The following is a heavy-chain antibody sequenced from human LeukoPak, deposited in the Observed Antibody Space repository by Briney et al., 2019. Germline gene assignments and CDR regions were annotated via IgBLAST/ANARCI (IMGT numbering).Heavy chain of an antibody. Sequence: PGGSLRLSCAASGFTFSTYGMSWVRQAPGKGLEWVSTISGNGYNTHYADSVKGRFTISRDNSKNTLYLQMNSLRAEDTAVYYCAKDLIAVAGTVGVYWGQGTLVTVSS. J-gene: IGHJ4*02. D-gene: IGHD6-19*01. CDR1: GFTFSTYG. CDR2: ISGNGYNT. V-gene: IGHV3-23*01. CDR3: AKDLIAVAGTVGVY.